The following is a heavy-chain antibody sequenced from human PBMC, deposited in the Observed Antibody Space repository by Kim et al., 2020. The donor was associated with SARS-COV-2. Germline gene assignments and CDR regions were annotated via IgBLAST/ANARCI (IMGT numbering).Heavy chain of an antibody. D-gene: IGHD3-22*01. V-gene: IGHV1-69*13. CDR2: IIPIFGTA. CDR3: AREQYYYDSSGDAFDI. J-gene: IGHJ3*02. CDR1: GGTFSSYA. Sequence: SVKVSCKASGGTFSSYAISWVRQAPGQGLEWMGGIIPIFGTANYAQKFQGRVTITADESTSTAYMELSSLRSEDTAVYYCAREQYYYDSSGDAFDIWGQGTMVTVSS.